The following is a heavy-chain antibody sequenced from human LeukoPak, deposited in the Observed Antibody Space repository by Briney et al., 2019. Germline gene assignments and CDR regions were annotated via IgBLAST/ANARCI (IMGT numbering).Heavy chain of an antibody. V-gene: IGHV1-2*02. CDR3: ARGRSYLDY. Sequence: ASVKVSCKASGYTFTSYDINWVRQAPGQGLEWMGWINPNSGGTNYAQKFQGRVTMTRDTSISTAYMEPSRLRSDDTAVYYCARGRSYLDYWGQGTLVTVSS. CDR1: GYTFTSYD. J-gene: IGHJ4*02. CDR2: INPNSGGT.